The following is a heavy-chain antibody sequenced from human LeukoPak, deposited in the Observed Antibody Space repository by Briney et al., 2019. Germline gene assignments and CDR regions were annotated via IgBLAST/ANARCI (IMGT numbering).Heavy chain of an antibody. CDR3: ARHASTVTTPFDY. Sequence: SETLSLTCTVSGGSISSSSYYWGWIRQPPGKGLEWIGSIYYSGITYFNPSLKSRVPMSVHTSKNQFSLKVSSVTAADTAVYYCARHASTVTTPFDYWGQGTLATVSS. D-gene: IGHD4-17*01. CDR1: GGSISSSSYY. V-gene: IGHV4-39*01. J-gene: IGHJ4*02. CDR2: IYYSGIT.